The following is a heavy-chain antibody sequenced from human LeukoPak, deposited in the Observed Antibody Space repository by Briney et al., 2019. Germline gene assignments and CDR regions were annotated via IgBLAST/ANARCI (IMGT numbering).Heavy chain of an antibody. Sequence: GGSLRLSCAASGFTFSNYGMHWYRQAPGKGLEWVGNINQDASEINYVASVRGRFTISRDNAKNSLHLQMNSLRAEDTAVYYCATDRDNSDWQKRFDSWGQGTLVTVSS. V-gene: IGHV3-7*01. CDR1: GFTFSNYG. CDR2: INQDASEI. CDR3: ATDRDNSDWQKRFDS. D-gene: IGHD2-21*02. J-gene: IGHJ4*02.